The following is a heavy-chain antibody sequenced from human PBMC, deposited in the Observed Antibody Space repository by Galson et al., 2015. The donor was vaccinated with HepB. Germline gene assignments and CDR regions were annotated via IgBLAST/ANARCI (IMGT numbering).Heavy chain of an antibody. J-gene: IGHJ4*02. CDR1: GVTFEDYA. D-gene: IGHD1-26*01. CDR2: ISRNSDSI. CDR3: AKERWSGSYSSDY. Sequence: SLRLSCAASGVTFEDYAMYWVRQSPGKGLEWVSGISRNSDSIGYADSVKGRFTISRDNAKNSLYLQMNSLIPEDTALYYCAKERWSGSYSSDYWGRGTLVTVSS. V-gene: IGHV3-9*01.